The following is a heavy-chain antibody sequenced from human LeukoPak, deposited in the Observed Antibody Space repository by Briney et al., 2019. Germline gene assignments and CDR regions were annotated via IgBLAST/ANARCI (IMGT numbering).Heavy chain of an antibody. V-gene: IGHV3-64D*06. CDR2: ITNNGGNT. CDR1: GYTFSSYA. CDR3: VIVRGYFDSSGSDY. D-gene: IGHD3-9*01. Sequence: GASLRLSCAASGYTFSSYAMSWVRQAPGKGLEFVSAITNNGGNTYYADSVKGRFTISRDNSKNTVYLQMSSLRAEDTAVYYCVIVRGYFDSSGSDYWGQGTLVTVSS. J-gene: IGHJ4*02.